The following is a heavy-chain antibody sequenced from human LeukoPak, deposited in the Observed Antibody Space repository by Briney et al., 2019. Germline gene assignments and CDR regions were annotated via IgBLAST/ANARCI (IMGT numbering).Heavy chain of an antibody. CDR1: GGPFSGYY. Sequence: PSETLSLTCAVYGGPFSGYYWSCIRQPPGKGLEWIGEINHSGSANYNPSLKSRVTISVDMSKNQFSLKLSSVTAADTAVYYCARARGDYYDSSGYYSAFDYWGQGTLVTVSS. D-gene: IGHD3-22*01. V-gene: IGHV4-34*01. CDR2: INHSGSA. CDR3: ARARGDYYDSSGYYSAFDY. J-gene: IGHJ4*02.